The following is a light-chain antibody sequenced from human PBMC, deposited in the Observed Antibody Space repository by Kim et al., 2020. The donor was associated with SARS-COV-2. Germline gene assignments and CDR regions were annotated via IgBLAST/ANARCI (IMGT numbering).Light chain of an antibody. CDR1: SSNIGNNY. CDR2: DNN. J-gene: IGLJ2*01. V-gene: IGLV1-51*01. Sequence: GQKVTISCSGSSSNIGNNYVSWFQQLPGTAPKLLIYDNNKRPSGIPDRFSGSKSGTSATLGITGLQTGDEADYYCGTWDSSLSAVVFGGGTKLTVL. CDR3: GTWDSSLSAVV.